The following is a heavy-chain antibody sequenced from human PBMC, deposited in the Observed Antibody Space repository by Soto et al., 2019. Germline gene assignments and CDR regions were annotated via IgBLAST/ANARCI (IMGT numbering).Heavy chain of an antibody. CDR1: GYPFTTYY. J-gene: IGHJ4*02. CDR2: IDPRSGGT. Sequence: ASVKVSCKVSGYPFTTYYIHWVRQAPGQGLEWMGWIDPRSGGTVYEQKFQGRVTMTRDTSVSTVYMDLSGLTSDDTALYYCATDDYGIFPYWGQGSLVTVSS. D-gene: IGHD3-10*01. V-gene: IGHV1-2*02. CDR3: ATDDYGIFPY.